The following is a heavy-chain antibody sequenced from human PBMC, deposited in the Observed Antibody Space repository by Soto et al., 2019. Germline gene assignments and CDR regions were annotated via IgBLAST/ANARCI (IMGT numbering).Heavy chain of an antibody. J-gene: IGHJ4*02. CDR1: GTSRSLLP. CDR3: DAGVTNFES. V-gene: IGHV1-24*01. CDR2: LDYEEGDR. Sequence: ASVKFSFKFSGTSRSLLPMHCVRQAPGKGLEWMGSLDYEEGDRSFAHRFQGRLTVTEDTSTDTAYMELSSLMSEDTAGYYCDAGVTNFESWGKGHMVNVSS. D-gene: IGHD2-21*02.